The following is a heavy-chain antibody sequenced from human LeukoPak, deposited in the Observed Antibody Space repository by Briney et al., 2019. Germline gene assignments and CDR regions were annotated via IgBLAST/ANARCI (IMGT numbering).Heavy chain of an antibody. J-gene: IGHJ4*02. D-gene: IGHD2-15*01. CDR1: GFTFSSYA. Sequence: GGSLRLSCAASGFTFSSYAMSWVRQAPGKGLEWVSAISGSGGSTYYADSVKGRYTISRDNSKNTLYLQMNSLRAEDTAVYYCAKDPVVAATRINFDYWGQGTLVTVSS. V-gene: IGHV3-23*01. CDR2: ISGSGGST. CDR3: AKDPVVAATRINFDY.